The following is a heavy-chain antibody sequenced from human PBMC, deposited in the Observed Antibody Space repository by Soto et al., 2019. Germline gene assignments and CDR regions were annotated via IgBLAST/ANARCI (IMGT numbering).Heavy chain of an antibody. J-gene: IGHJ4*02. D-gene: IGHD5-12*01. CDR2: LYSGGST. V-gene: IGHV3-66*01. Sequence: EVQVVESGGDLVQPGGSLRLSCAASGFIVTNNYMSWVRQAPGKGLEWVSVLYSGGSTYYADSVKGRFTISRDNSKNTLYLQMNSLRVEDTAVYYCARNSGPKACFEYWGQGTLVTVSS. CDR3: ARNSGPKACFEY. CDR1: GFIVTNNY.